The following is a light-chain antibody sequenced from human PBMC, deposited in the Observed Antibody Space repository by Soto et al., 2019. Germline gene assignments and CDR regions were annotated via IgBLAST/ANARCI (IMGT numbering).Light chain of an antibody. Sequence: QSVLTQPPSASGTPGQRVTISCSGSSSNIGSNTVNWYRQLPGTAPKLLIYSNDQRPSEVPDRFSGSKSGTSASLAISGLQSEDEADYYCAAWDDSLNGVVFGGGTKLTVL. CDR3: AAWDDSLNGVV. CDR1: SSNIGSNT. J-gene: IGLJ2*01. V-gene: IGLV1-44*01. CDR2: SND.